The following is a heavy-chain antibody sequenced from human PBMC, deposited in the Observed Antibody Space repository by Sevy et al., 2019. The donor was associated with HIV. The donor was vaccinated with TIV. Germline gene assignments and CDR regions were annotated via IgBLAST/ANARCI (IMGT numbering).Heavy chain of an antibody. V-gene: IGHV3-23*01. D-gene: IGHD3-10*01. J-gene: IGHJ4*02. CDR2: ISGSGGST. Sequence: GGSLRLSCAASGFTFSSYAMSWVRQAPGKGLEWVSAISGSGGSTYYADSVKGRFTISKDNSKNTLYLQMNSLGAEDTAVYYCAKARSGSYSDYFDYWGQGTLVTVSS. CDR3: AKARSGSYSDYFDY. CDR1: GFTFSSYA.